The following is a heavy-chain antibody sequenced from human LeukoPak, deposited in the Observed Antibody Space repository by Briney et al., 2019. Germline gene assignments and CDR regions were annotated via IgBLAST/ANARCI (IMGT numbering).Heavy chain of an antibody. CDR1: GFTLSAYW. Sequence: GGSLRLSCAASGFTLSAYWMSWVRQAPGKGLEWVANIKQDGSEKYYVDSVKGRFTISRDNAKNSLYLQMNSLRAEDTAMYYCARDSAGNDYWGQGTLVTVSS. D-gene: IGHD6-13*01. V-gene: IGHV3-7*01. CDR2: IKQDGSEK. CDR3: ARDSAGNDY. J-gene: IGHJ4*02.